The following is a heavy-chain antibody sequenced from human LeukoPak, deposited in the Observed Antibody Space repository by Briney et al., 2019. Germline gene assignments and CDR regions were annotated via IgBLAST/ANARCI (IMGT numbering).Heavy chain of an antibody. CDR3: ARGVEAYYDFWSGLYYFDY. CDR2: INTDGSST. CDR1: GFTFSSYW. J-gene: IGHJ4*02. Sequence: GGSLRLSCAASGFTFSSYWMHWVRQAPGKGLVWVSRINTDGSSTSYADSVKGRFTISRDNAKNTLHLQMNSLRAEDTAVYYCARGVEAYYDFWSGLYYFDYWGQGTLVTVSS. V-gene: IGHV3-74*01. D-gene: IGHD3-3*01.